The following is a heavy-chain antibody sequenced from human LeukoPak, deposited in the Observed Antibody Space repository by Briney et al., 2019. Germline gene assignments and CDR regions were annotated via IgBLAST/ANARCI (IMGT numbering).Heavy chain of an antibody. V-gene: IGHV4-59*01. Sequence: SETLSLTCTVAGGSISSSYWSWIRQPPGKGLEWIGYIYYSGSTNYNPSLKRRVTISVDTSKNQFSLKLSSVTAADTAVYYCARKAPYYSDGSGTLGTYYFDNWGQGTLVTVSS. J-gene: IGHJ4*02. CDR2: IYYSGST. D-gene: IGHD3-22*01. CDR3: ARKAPYYSDGSGTLGTYYFDN. CDR1: GGSISSSY.